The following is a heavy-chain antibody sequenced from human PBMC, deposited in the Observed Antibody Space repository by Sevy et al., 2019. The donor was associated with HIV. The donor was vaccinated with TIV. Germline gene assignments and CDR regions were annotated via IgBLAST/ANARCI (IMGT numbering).Heavy chain of an antibody. CDR3: ARWNSRWQTNYYYYLDV. CDR1: GGSISSYY. Sequence: SETLSLTCTVSGGSISSYYWSWIRQPPGKGLEWIGYIYYSGSTNYNPSLKSRVTISVDTSKNQFSLKLSSVTAADTAGDYCARWNSRWQTNYYYYLDVWGKGTTVTVSS. V-gene: IGHV4-59*01. J-gene: IGHJ6*03. CDR2: IYYSGST. D-gene: IGHD6-13*01.